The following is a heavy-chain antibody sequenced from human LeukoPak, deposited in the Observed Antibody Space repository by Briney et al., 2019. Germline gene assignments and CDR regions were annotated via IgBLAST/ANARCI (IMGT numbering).Heavy chain of an antibody. CDR2: ISGSFIGT. CDR3: ARDEGSSENWNYAQY. J-gene: IGHJ4*02. CDR1: GFTFSSYA. V-gene: IGHV3-23*01. D-gene: IGHD1-7*01. Sequence: GGSLRLSCAASGFTFSSYAMSWVRQAPGKGLEWVSAISGSFIGTYYADSVKGRFTISKDNSKNTLYLQMNSLRAEDTAVYYCARDEGSSENWNYAQYWGQGTLVTVSS.